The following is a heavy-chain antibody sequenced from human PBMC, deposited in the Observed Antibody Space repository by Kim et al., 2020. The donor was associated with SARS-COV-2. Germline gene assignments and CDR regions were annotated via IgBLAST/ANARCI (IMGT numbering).Heavy chain of an antibody. V-gene: IGHV1-2*02. J-gene: IGHJ1*01. CDR3: ARQNTFHSSSFVSEYFQH. Sequence: ASVKVSCKASGYTFTGYHMHWVRQAPGQGLEWMGWINPNSGGTNYAQKFQGRVTMTRDTSISTAYMELSRLRSDDTAVYYCARQNTFHSSSFVSEYFQHWGQGTLVTVSS. CDR2: INPNSGGT. CDR1: GYTFTGYH. D-gene: IGHD6-13*01.